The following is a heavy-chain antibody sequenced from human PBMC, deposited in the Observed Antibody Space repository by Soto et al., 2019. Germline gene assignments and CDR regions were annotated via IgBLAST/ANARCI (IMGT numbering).Heavy chain of an antibody. D-gene: IGHD5-12*01. CDR2: IWYDGSNK. CDR3: ASDRGYRSGYDYYFDY. CDR1: GFTFSSYG. Sequence: PGWALRLSCAASGFTFSSYGMHWVRQAPGKGLEWVAVIWYDGSNKYYADSVKGRFTISRDNSKNTLYLQMNSLRAEDTAVYYCASDRGYRSGYDYYFDYWGQGTLVTGSS. V-gene: IGHV3-33*01. J-gene: IGHJ4*02.